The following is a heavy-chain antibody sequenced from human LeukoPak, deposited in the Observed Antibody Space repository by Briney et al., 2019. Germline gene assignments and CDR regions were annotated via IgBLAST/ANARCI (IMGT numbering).Heavy chain of an antibody. CDR3: ARHGRSYVDY. Sequence: SETLSLTCAVYGGSFSGYYWSWIRQPPGKGLEWIGEINHSGSTNYNPSLKSRVTISVDTSKNQFPLKLSSVTAADTAVYYCARHGRSYVDYWGQGTLVTVSS. CDR2: INHSGST. V-gene: IGHV4-34*01. CDR1: GGSFSGYY. J-gene: IGHJ4*02.